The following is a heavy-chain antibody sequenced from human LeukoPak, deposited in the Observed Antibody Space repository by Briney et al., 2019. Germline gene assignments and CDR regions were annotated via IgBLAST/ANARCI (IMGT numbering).Heavy chain of an antibody. CDR3: ARESRAWYKVFDY. Sequence: ASVKVSCKASGYTFTGYYMHWERQAPGQGLEWMGWINPNSGGTNYAQKFQGRVTMTRDTSISTAYMELSRLRSDDTAVYYCARESRAWYKVFDYWGQGTLVTVSS. CDR2: INPNSGGT. J-gene: IGHJ4*02. CDR1: GYTFTGYY. D-gene: IGHD1-1*01. V-gene: IGHV1-2*02.